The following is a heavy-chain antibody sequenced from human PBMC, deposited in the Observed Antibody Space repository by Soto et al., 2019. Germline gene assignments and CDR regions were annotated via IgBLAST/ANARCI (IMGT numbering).Heavy chain of an antibody. CDR2: IYPGDSDT. D-gene: IGHD3-10*01. Sequence: PGESLKISCKGSGYSFTSYWIGWVRQMPGKGLEWMGIIYPGDSDTRYSPSFQGQVTISADKSISTAYLQWSSLKASDTAMYYCAGGGVRGVITRTRDYYGMDVWGQGTTVTVSS. J-gene: IGHJ6*02. CDR3: AGGGVRGVITRTRDYYGMDV. V-gene: IGHV5-51*01. CDR1: GYSFTSYW.